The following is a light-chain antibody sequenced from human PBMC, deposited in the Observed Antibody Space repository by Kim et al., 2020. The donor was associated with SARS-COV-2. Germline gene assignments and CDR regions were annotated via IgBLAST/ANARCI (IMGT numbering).Light chain of an antibody. CDR1: QGIGNE. CDR2: AIS. CDR3: LQDYSYPFT. J-gene: IGKJ4*01. V-gene: IGKV1-6*01. Sequence: ASVGDRVTITCRASQGIGNELGWYQQKPGKSPKRLIYAISTLESGVPSRFSGSGSATEFTLTISSLQPDDFATYYCLQDYSYPFTFGGGTKVDIK.